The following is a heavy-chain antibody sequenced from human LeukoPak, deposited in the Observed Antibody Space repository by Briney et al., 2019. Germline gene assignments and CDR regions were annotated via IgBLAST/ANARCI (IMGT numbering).Heavy chain of an antibody. V-gene: IGHV1-18*01. D-gene: IGHD5-24*01. J-gene: IGHJ4*02. CDR1: GYTFITYG. Sequence: ASVKVSCEASGYTFITYGISWVRQAPGQGLEWMGWIRPYNGNTKYAQKFQDRVTTTTDTSRSTAYMELRSLRSDDTAVYYCARDGGYNWSGGVYWGQGTLVTVSS. CDR2: IRPYNGNT. CDR3: ARDGGYNWSGGVY.